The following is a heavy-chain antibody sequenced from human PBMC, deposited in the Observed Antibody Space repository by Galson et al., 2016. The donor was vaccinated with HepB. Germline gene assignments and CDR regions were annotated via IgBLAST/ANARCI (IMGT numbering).Heavy chain of an antibody. CDR3: ARGRGRTYYFDY. Sequence: ETLSLTCAVYGGSFSGYYWSWIRQPPGKGLEWFGEINHSGSTNYNPSLKSRVTISVDTSKNQFSLKLSSVTAADTAVYYCARGRGRTYYFDYWGQGTLVTVSS. CDR1: GGSFSGYY. V-gene: IGHV4-34*01. CDR2: INHSGST. J-gene: IGHJ4*02. D-gene: IGHD2-15*01.